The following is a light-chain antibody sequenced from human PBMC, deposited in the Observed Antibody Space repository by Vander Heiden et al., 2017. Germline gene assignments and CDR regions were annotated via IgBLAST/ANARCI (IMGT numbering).Light chain of an antibody. CDR1: QSISSY. V-gene: IGKV1-39*01. CDR3: QQSYRPLT. Sequence: DIQMTQSPSSLSASVGDRVTITCRASQSISSYLNWYQQKPGKAPKLLIYAASSLQSGVPSRFSGSGSGTDFTLTISRLQPEDFATYYCQQSYRPLTFGGGTKVEIK. CDR2: AAS. J-gene: IGKJ4*01.